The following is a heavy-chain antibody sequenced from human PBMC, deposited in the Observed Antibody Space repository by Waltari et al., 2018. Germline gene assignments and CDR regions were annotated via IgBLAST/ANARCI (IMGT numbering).Heavy chain of an antibody. Sequence: QVQLVQSGGEVKKPGASVKVSCKTSGYTFMNFGVTWVRQAPGQGFEWMGWISGQTGKTNYARKFQGRVTMTTDTSTTTAYLELRSLTSDDTAFYYCARGGMTPWDYWGQGTLVSVSS. J-gene: IGHJ4*02. CDR3: ARGGMTPWDY. CDR2: ISGQTGKT. D-gene: IGHD3-10*01. CDR1: GYTFMNFG. V-gene: IGHV1-18*01.